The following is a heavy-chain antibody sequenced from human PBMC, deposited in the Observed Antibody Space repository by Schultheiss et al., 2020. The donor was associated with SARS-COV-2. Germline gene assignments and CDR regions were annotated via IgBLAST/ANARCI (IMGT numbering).Heavy chain of an antibody. CDR3: ARYGLDYYDSSGYTGFDY. CDR1: GGSFSGYY. D-gene: IGHD3-22*01. J-gene: IGHJ4*02. CDR2: INHSGST. V-gene: IGHV4-34*01. Sequence: GSLRLSCAVYGGSFSGYYWSWIRQPPGKGLEWIGEINHSGSTSYTPSLKSRVTISVDTSKNQFSLKLSSVTAADTAVYYCARYGLDYYDSSGYTGFDYWGQGTLVTVSS.